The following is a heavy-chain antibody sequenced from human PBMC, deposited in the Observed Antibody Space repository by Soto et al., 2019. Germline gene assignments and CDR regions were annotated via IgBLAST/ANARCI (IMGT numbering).Heavy chain of an antibody. V-gene: IGHV3-49*03. CDR3: TRDSGYDQTLFDY. D-gene: IGHD5-12*01. J-gene: IGHJ4*02. CDR1: GFTFGDYP. Sequence: GSLRLSCTASGFTFGDYPMSWFRQAPGKGLEWVGFIRSKAYGGTTEYAASVKGRFTISRDDSKSIAYLQMNSLKTEDTAVYYCTRDSGYDQTLFDYWGQGTLVTVSS. CDR2: IRSKAYGGTT.